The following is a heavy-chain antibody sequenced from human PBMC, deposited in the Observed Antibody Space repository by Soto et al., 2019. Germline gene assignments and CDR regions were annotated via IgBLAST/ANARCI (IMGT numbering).Heavy chain of an antibody. CDR3: ARVGYSDGSVCDY. D-gene: IGHD5-18*01. V-gene: IGHV4-31*03. CDR2: IYYSGST. J-gene: IGHJ4*02. Sequence: QVQLQESGPGLVKPSQTLSLTCTVSGGSISSGGYYWSWIRQHPGKGLEWIGYIYYSGSTYYNPALKSRVTISVDTSKNQCSLKLSSVTAADTAVYYCARVGYSDGSVCDYWGQGTLVTVSS. CDR1: GGSISSGGYY.